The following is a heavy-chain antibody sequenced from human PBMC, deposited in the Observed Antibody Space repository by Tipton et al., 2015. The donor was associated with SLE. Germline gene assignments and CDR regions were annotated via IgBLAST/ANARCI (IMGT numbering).Heavy chain of an antibody. D-gene: IGHD7-27*01. CDR1: GYTFTDNH. CDR3: ARELGINAFDI. CDR2: INPNSGDT. Sequence: QVQLVQSGAEVEKPGASVKVSCRASGYTFTDNHLYWVRQAPGQGLEWMGWINPNSGDTSYAQNFRGRVTITRDTSINTAYMELSRLTFDDTAVYYCARELGINAFDIWGQGTMVTVSS. V-gene: IGHV1-2*02. J-gene: IGHJ3*02.